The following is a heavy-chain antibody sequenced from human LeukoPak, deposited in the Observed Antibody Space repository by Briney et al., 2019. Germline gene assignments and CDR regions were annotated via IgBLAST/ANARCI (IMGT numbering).Heavy chain of an antibody. J-gene: IGHJ3*02. D-gene: IGHD3-22*01. V-gene: IGHV1-69*01. CDR2: IIPIFGTA. Sequence: VKVSCKASGGTFSSYAISWVRQAPGQGLEWMGGIIPIFGTANYAQKFQGRVTITADESTSTAYMELSSLRSEDTAVYYCAREDYYDSSGNDAFDIWGQGTMVTVSS. CDR3: AREDYYDSSGNDAFDI. CDR1: GGTFSSYA.